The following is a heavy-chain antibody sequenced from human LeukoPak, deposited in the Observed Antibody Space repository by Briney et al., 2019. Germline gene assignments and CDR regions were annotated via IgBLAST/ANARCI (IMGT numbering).Heavy chain of an antibody. CDR2: INPNSGGT. CDR1: GYTFTGYY. Sequence: ASVKVSCKASGYTFTGYYMHWVRQAPGQGLEWMGRINPNSGGTDYAQKFQGRVTMTGDTSISTAYMELSRLTSDDTAVYYCARPDYFGSGSYYNQYYFDCWGQGTLVTVSS. CDR3: ARPDYFGSGSYYNQYYFDC. J-gene: IGHJ4*02. V-gene: IGHV1-2*06. D-gene: IGHD3-10*01.